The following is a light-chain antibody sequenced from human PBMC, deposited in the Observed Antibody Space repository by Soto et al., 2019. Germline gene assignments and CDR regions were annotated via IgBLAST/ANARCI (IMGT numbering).Light chain of an antibody. V-gene: IGLV1-40*01. Sequence: QSVLTQPPSVSGAPGQRVTISCTGSSSNIGAGYDVHWYQQLPGTAPKLLIYVNSNRPSGVPDRFSGSKSGTSASLAITGLQPEDEADYYCQSFDNSLSGPYVFGTGTKVPS. J-gene: IGLJ1*01. CDR3: QSFDNSLSGPYV. CDR1: SSNIGAGYD. CDR2: VNS.